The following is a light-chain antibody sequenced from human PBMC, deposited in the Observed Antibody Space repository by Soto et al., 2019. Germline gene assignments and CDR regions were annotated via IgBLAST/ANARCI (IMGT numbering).Light chain of an antibody. CDR3: AAWDDSLRGVM. J-gene: IGLJ3*02. Sequence: QSVLTQPPSVSGAPGQRVTISCTGSSSNIGAGYDVHWYQQLPGTAPKLLIYGNSNRPSGVPERFSGSRSGTSASLAISDLRSEDEGDYFCAAWDDSLRGVMFGGGTQLTVL. V-gene: IGLV1-40*01. CDR2: GNS. CDR1: SSNIGAGYD.